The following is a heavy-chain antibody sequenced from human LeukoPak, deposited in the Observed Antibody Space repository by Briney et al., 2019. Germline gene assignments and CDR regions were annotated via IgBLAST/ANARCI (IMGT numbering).Heavy chain of an antibody. D-gene: IGHD3-9*01. Sequence: SETLSLTCTVSGGSISSYYWSWIRQPPGEGLEWIGNIYYSGSTNYNPSLKSRVTISVDTSKNQFSLKLSSVTAADTAVYYCARSENVLRYFDPKFDYWGQGTLVTVSS. CDR1: GGSISSYY. V-gene: IGHV4-59*01. CDR3: ARSENVLRYFDPKFDY. J-gene: IGHJ4*02. CDR2: IYYSGST.